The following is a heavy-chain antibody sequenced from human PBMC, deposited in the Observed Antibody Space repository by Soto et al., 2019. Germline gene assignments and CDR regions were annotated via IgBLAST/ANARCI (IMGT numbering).Heavy chain of an antibody. V-gene: IGHV3-23*01. CDR2: ISGGSDNT. Sequence: EVQLSESGGGLVQPGGSLRLSCAASGFTIGNSAMNWVRQAPGKGLEWVSVISGGSDNTYYADSVKGRFTISRDNSKSTLYLQMNSLRADDTAIYYCAKGPTAGRWGQGTLVTVSS. J-gene: IGHJ4*02. CDR1: GFTIGNSA. CDR3: AKGPTAGR.